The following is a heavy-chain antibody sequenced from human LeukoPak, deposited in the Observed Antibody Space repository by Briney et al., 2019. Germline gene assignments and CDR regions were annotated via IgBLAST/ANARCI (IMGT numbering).Heavy chain of an antibody. D-gene: IGHD3-22*01. CDR1: GFTFSSYE. CDR3: ARDGLSYDSSGYYFGLDY. CDR2: ISSSGSTI. Sequence: GGSLRLSSAASGFTFSSYEMNWVRQAPGKGLEWVPYISSSGSTIYYADSVKGRFTISRDNAKNSLYLQMNSLRAEDTAVYYCARDGLSYDSSGYYFGLDYWGQGTLVTVSS. V-gene: IGHV3-48*03. J-gene: IGHJ4*02.